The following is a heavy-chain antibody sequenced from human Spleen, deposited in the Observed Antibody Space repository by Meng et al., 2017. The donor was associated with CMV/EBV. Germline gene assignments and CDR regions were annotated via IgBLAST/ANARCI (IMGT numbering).Heavy chain of an antibody. CDR2: IYYSGRA. Sequence: SETLSLTCTVSGGSMNSYYWSWVRQPPGKGLEWIGYIYYSGRANYSPSLKSRVTISVDTFENQFSLKLSSVTAADTAVYYCARRGVPAAIPRRGDWFDPWGQGTLVTVSS. J-gene: IGHJ5*02. V-gene: IGHV4-59*01. CDR1: GGSMNSYY. CDR3: ARRGVPAAIPRRGDWFDP. D-gene: IGHD2-2*02.